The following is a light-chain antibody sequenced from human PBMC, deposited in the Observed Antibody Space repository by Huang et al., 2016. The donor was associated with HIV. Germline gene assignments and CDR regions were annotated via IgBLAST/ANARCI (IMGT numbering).Light chain of an antibody. Sequence: EIVLTQSPGTLSLSPGDRATLSCRASQFVANAYVAWYQHKPGQSPRLLIYGAPMRASGSPDRVSGSGLGTDFTLTINRLEPDEFAVYFCQQCGSPTWTFGQGTKVEIK. CDR3: QQCGSPTWT. V-gene: IGKV3-20*01. CDR1: QFVANAY. J-gene: IGKJ1*01. CDR2: GAP.